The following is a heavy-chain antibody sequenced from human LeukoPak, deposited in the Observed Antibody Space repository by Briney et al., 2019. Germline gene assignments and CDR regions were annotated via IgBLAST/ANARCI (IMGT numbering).Heavy chain of an antibody. J-gene: IGHJ4*02. V-gene: IGHV3-48*03. CDR3: ARDNDYGDPDY. Sequence: GGSLRLSCAASGFIFSSYEMNWVRQAPGKGLEWVSYISSSDSTIPYADSVRGRFTISRDNAGNSLYLQMNSLRAEDTAVYYCARDNDYGDPDYWGQGTLVTVSS. CDR1: GFIFSSYE. CDR2: ISSSDSTI. D-gene: IGHD4-17*01.